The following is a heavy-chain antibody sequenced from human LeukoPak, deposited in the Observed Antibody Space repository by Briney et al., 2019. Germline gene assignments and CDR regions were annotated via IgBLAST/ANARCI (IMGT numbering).Heavy chain of an antibody. V-gene: IGHV3-21*01. CDR3: ASEVVTTP. Sequence: GGSLRLSCAASGFTFSSYAMSWVRQAPGKGLEWVSSIGSSSSYIYYADSVKGRFTISRDNAKNSLYLQMNSLRADDTAVYYCASEVVTTPWGQGTLVIVSS. CDR2: IGSSSSYI. CDR1: GFTFSSYA. J-gene: IGHJ5*02. D-gene: IGHD2-2*01.